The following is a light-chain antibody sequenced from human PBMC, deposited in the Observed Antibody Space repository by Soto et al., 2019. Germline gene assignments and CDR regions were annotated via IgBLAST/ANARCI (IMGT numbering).Light chain of an antibody. CDR3: QHRSNSPIS. CDR2: DAS. CDR1: QSVSSY. Sequence: EIVLTQSPATLFLSPGERATLSCRASQSVSSYLAWHQQKPGQAPRLLMYDASKRATGIPARFSGSGSGTDFTLTINSLEPEDFAVYYCQHRSNSPISFGQGTRLEIK. V-gene: IGKV3-11*01. J-gene: IGKJ5*01.